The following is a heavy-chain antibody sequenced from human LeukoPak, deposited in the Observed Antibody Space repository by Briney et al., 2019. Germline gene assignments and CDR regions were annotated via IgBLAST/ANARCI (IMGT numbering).Heavy chain of an antibody. CDR1: GGSIGRYY. D-gene: IGHD1-26*01. J-gene: IGHJ4*02. Sequence: SETLSLTCTVSGGSIGRYYWSWIRQSPGKGLEWIGYIYYSGSTNYNPSLKSRVTISVDTSKNQFSLKLSSVTAADTAVYYCARSYSGSYSFQDYWGQGTLVTVSS. CDR2: IYYSGST. CDR3: ARSYSGSYSFQDY. V-gene: IGHV4-59*01.